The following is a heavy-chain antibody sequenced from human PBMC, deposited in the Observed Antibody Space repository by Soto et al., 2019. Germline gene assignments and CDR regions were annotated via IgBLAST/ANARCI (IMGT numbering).Heavy chain of an antibody. CDR3: ARASGYSYGYDDFFDN. V-gene: IGHV4-59*01. J-gene: IGHJ4*01. D-gene: IGHD5-18*01. CDR2: FHFSGST. Sequence: QVQLQESGTGLVKPSETLSLTCTVSGGSINGYYWTWLRQAPTNGLEWIGYFHFSGSTKYNPSLESRLTISADPSKNQISLTMSSVTAADTAVYYCARASGYSYGYDDFFDNWGQGTLANVSS. CDR1: GGSINGYY.